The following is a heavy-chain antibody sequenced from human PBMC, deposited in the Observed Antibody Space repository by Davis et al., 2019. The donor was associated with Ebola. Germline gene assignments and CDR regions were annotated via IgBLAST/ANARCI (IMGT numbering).Heavy chain of an antibody. CDR2: INTDGSST. Sequence: GESLKISCAASGFSVSDYYMSWVRQAPGKGLVWVSRINTDGSSTSYADSVKGRFTISRDNAKNTLYLQMNSLRAEDTAVYYCARGLWEWLVFDYWGQGTLVTVSS. CDR3: ARGLWEWLVFDY. J-gene: IGHJ4*02. D-gene: IGHD6-19*01. V-gene: IGHV3-74*01. CDR1: GFSVSDYY.